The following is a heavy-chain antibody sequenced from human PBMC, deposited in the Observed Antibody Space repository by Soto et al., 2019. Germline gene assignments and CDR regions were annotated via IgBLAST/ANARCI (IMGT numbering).Heavy chain of an antibody. J-gene: IGHJ5*02. Sequence: QVQLQESGPGLVKPSGTLSLTCAVSGGSISSSNWWSWVRQPPGKGLEWIGEIYHSGSTNYNPSLESRVTISVDKSKNQFSLKLSSVTAADTAVYYCARDSEEGSGSYLVNWFDPWGQGTLVTVSS. V-gene: IGHV4-4*02. CDR2: IYHSGST. CDR1: GGSISSSNW. CDR3: ARDSEEGSGSYLVNWFDP. D-gene: IGHD3-10*01.